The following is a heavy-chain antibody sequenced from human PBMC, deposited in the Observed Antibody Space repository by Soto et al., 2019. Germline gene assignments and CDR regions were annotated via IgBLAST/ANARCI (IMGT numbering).Heavy chain of an antibody. CDR1: GFTFSTSW. CDR3: ARDLGGSHDY. J-gene: IGHJ4*02. CDR2: IKTDGSVT. V-gene: IGHV3-74*01. D-gene: IGHD3-16*01. Sequence: GGSLRLSCAASGFTFSTSWMHWVRQAPGKGLVWVSRIKTDGSVTTYADSVKGRFTISRDNAKNTLYLQMNTLRAEDTAVYYCARDLGGSHDYWGRGTLVTVSS.